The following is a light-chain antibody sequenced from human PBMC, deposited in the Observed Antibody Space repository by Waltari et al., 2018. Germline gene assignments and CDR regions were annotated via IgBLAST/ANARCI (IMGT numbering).Light chain of an antibody. Sequence: DIQMTQFPSSLSASVGDRVTITCRASQDISRWLAWYQQKPGKAPKFLIYAASNLQSGVPSRFSGTGSGTDFTLTISSLQPEDFATYYCQQANSFPLTFGGGTKVEIK. CDR1: QDISRW. V-gene: IGKV1-12*01. J-gene: IGKJ4*01. CDR3: QQANSFPLT. CDR2: AAS.